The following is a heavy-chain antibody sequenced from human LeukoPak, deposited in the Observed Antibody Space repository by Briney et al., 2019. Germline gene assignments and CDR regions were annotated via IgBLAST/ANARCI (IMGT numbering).Heavy chain of an antibody. CDR1: GYTFTSYD. V-gene: IGHV1-8*03. CDR3: ARGCAIFGVVIQFDF. CDR2: MNPNSGNT. Sequence: ASVKVSCKASGYTFTSYDINWVRQATGQGLEWVGWMNPNSGNTGYAQKFQGRVTITRNTSISTAYMELSSLRTEDTAVYYCARGCAIFGVVIQFDFWGQGTLVTVSS. D-gene: IGHD3-3*01. J-gene: IGHJ4*02.